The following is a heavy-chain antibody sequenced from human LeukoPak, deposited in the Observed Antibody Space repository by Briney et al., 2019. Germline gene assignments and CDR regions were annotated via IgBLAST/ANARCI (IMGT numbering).Heavy chain of an antibody. Sequence: GRSLRLSCAASGFTFSSYAMHWVRQAPGKGLEWVSSISSSSSYIYYADSVKGRFTISRDNAKNSLYLQMNSLRAEDTAVYYCARAYLGSSWYLDYWGQGTLVTVSS. J-gene: IGHJ4*02. CDR1: GFTFSSYA. D-gene: IGHD6-13*01. CDR3: ARAYLGSSWYLDY. V-gene: IGHV3-21*01. CDR2: ISSSSSYI.